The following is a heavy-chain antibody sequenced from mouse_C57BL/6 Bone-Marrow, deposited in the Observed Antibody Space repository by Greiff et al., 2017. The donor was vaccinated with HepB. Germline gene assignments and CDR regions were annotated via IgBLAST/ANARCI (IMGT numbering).Heavy chain of an antibody. J-gene: IGHJ4*01. V-gene: IGHV1-50*01. CDR2: IDPSDSYT. CDR1: GYTFTSYW. D-gene: IGHD2-3*01. Sequence: QVQLQQPGAELVKPGASVKLSCKASGYTFTSYWMQWVKQRPGQGLEWIGEIDPSDSYTNYNQKFKGKATLTVDTSSSTAYMQLSSLTSEDSAVYYCARYGYYGYYYAMDYWGQGTSVTVSS. CDR3: ARYGYYGYYYAMDY.